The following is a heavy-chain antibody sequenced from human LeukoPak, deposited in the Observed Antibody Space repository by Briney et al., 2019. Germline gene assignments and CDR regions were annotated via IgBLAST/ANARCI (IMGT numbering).Heavy chain of an antibody. CDR2: LNQYGVT. CDR3: AGGARTMICHR. V-gene: IGHV4-34*01. D-gene: IGHD3-22*01. J-gene: IGHJ4*02. Sequence: SETLSLTCGVNDGSFSPYYWSWIRQPPGKGLEWIGELNQYGVTNYNPSLKSRVTISLDSAKNQVSLRLTSVTAADTADYYCAGGARTMICHRWGQGTPVAVSS. CDR1: DGSFSPYY.